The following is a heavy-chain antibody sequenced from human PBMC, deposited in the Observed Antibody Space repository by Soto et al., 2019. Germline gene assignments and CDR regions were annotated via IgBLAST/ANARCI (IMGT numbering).Heavy chain of an antibody. CDR3: ARGVPDHYYDSSGYYVASFDT. CDR1: GYTFTSYG. J-gene: IGHJ5*02. CDR2: ISAYNGNT. V-gene: IGHV1-18*01. D-gene: IGHD3-22*01. Sequence: ASVKVSCKASGYTFTSYGISWVRQAPGQGLEWMGWISAYNGNTNYAQKLQGRVTMTTDTSTSTAYMELRSLRSDDTAVYYCARGVPDHYYDSSGYYVASFDTWGQGTLVTVSS.